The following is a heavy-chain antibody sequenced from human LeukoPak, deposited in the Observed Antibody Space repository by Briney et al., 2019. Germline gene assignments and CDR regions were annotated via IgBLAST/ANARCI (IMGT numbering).Heavy chain of an antibody. CDR3: CGCPRCIIPPPFVL. V-gene: IGHV1-2*02. J-gene: IGHJ4*02. CDR2: INPNNGDT. Sequence: ASVKVSCKASGYTFTAQYMHWVRQAPGQGLEWMGWINPNNGDTNYAQSFLGRVTMTRDTSTTTAFIELSRLRSDDTGVYFCCGCPRCIIPPPFVLWGRGTLVSVS. D-gene: IGHD2-8*01. CDR1: GYTFTAQY.